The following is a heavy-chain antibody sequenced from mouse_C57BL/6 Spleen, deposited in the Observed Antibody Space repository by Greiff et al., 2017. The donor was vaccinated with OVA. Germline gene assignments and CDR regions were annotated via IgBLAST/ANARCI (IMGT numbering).Heavy chain of an antibody. Sequence: LVEPGASVKMSCKASGYTFTDYNMHWVKQSHGKSLEWIGYINPNNGGTSSNQKFKGKATLTVNKSSSTAYMELRSLTSEDSAVYYCASGMQPLYFDYWGQGTTLTVSS. CDR2: INPNNGGT. V-gene: IGHV1-22*01. CDR3: ASGMQPLYFDY. CDR1: GYTFTDYN. J-gene: IGHJ2*01. D-gene: IGHD6-5*01.